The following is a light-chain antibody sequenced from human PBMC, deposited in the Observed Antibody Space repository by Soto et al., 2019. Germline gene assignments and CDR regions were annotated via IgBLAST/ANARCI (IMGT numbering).Light chain of an antibody. CDR1: QNISNW. Sequence: DIQMTQSPSILSAFVGDRVSITCRASQNISNWLAWYQQKPGNVPRLLIYDASTLKSGVPSRFSGSGSGTELTLTISSLQPDDFATYYCQQYKNYPWIFGQGTKVDIK. V-gene: IGKV1-5*01. J-gene: IGKJ1*01. CDR3: QQYKNYPWI. CDR2: DAS.